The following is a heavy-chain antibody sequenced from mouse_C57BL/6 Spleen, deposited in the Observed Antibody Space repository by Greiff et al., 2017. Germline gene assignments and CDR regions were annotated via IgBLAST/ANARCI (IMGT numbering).Heavy chain of an antibody. CDR1: GYTFTDYE. Sequence: VQLQQSGAELVRPGASVTLSCKASGYTFTDYEMHWVKQTPVHGLEWIGAIDPETGGTAYNQKFKGKAILTADKSSSTAYMELRSLTSEDSAVYYCTRGPTMSKAWFAYWGQGTLVTVSA. D-gene: IGHD2-10*01. CDR3: TRGPTMSKAWFAY. CDR2: IDPETGGT. V-gene: IGHV1-15*01. J-gene: IGHJ3*01.